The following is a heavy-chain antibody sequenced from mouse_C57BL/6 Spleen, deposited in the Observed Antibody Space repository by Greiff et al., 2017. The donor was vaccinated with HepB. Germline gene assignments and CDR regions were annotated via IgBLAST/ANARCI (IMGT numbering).Heavy chain of an antibody. D-gene: IGHD2-1*01. CDR3: ARGGIYYGNNWYFDV. CDR2: IYPGDGDT. CDR1: GYAFSSYW. V-gene: IGHV1-80*01. Sequence: QVQLQQSGAELVKPGASVKISCKASGYAFSSYWMNWVKQRPGKGLEWIGQIYPGDGDTNYNGKFKGKATLTADKSSSTAYMQLSSLTSEDSAVYFCARGGIYYGNNWYFDVWGTVTTVTVSS. J-gene: IGHJ1*03.